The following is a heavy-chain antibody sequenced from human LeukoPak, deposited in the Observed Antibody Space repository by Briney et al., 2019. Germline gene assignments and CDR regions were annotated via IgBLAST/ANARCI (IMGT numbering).Heavy chain of an antibody. D-gene: IGHD3/OR15-3a*01. J-gene: IGHJ4*02. V-gene: IGHV3-48*03. CDR3: ARDRTWVGEPDF. CDR1: GFTFSSYE. Sequence: GGSLRVSCAASGFTFSSYEMNWVRQAPGKGLEWVSYISSSGGSIYYGDSVKGRFTISRDNAKNLLYLQMNSLRAEDTAVYYCARDRTWVGEPDFWGQGILVTVSS. CDR2: ISSSGGSI.